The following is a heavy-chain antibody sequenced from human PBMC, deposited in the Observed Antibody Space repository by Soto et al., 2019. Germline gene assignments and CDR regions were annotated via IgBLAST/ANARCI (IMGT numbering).Heavy chain of an antibody. J-gene: IGHJ6*03. Sequence: EVQLVASGGDLIQPGGSLRLSCGASGLTVSGCYMSWVRQAPGKGLEWVAIIYRGGNIYYAESVKGRCTICRDNSKNTLKLQIHRLRREDTAVYYCASFLKVRSELHDYMHVWGTGTTVIVSS. D-gene: IGHD1-7*01. CDR3: ASFLKVRSELHDYMHV. V-gene: IGHV3-66*01. CDR2: IYRGGNI. CDR1: GLTVSGCY.